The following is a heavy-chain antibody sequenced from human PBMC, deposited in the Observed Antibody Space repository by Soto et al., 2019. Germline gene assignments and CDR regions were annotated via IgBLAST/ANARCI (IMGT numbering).Heavy chain of an antibody. CDR2: ISGSGGST. J-gene: IGHJ4*02. CDR3: SRRVSGSSYDY. D-gene: IGHD1-26*01. Sequence: EVQLLESGGGLVQPGGSLRLSCAASGFTFSSYAMRWVRQAPGKGLEWVSAISGSGGSTYYADSVKGRFTISRDNSKNTVYLQMSSLRGEDTAVCYCSRRVSGSSYDYWGKGNLVSVSS. CDR1: GFTFSSYA. V-gene: IGHV3-23*01.